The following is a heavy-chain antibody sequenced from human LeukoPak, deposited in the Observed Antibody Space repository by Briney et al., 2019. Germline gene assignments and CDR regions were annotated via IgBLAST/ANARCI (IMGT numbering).Heavy chain of an antibody. V-gene: IGHV4-59*01. Sequence: SETLSLTCTISGGSISSNYWSWIRQPPGRGLEWIGYIYDSGSTNYNPSLKSRVTISVDTSKNQFSLKLSSVTAADTAVYYCARDTYDILTGYYTGQHPWGQGTLVTVSS. D-gene: IGHD3-9*01. J-gene: IGHJ5*02. CDR1: GGSISSNY. CDR3: ARDTYDILTGYYTGQHP. CDR2: IYDSGST.